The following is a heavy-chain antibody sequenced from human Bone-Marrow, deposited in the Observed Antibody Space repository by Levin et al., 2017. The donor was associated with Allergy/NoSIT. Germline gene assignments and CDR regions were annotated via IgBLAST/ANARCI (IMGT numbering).Heavy chain of an antibody. D-gene: IGHD3-3*01. CDR3: ARDKGLRNGVLDD. J-gene: IGHJ4*02. CDR1: GFTLGNHA. Sequence: SLKISCAASGFTLGNHAMHWVRQAPGKGLEWVSSISWNSGFLDFADSVKGRFTISRDNAKNSLYLRMKSLTVEDTAVYFCARDKGLRNGVLDDWGQGTLVSVSS. V-gene: IGHV3-9*01. CDR2: ISWNSGFL.